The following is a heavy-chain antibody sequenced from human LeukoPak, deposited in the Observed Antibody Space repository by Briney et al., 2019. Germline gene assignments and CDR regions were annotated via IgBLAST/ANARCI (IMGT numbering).Heavy chain of an antibody. CDR1: GFTFDDYA. Sequence: PGGSLRLSCAASGFTFDDYAMHWVRQAPGKGLEWVSGISWNSGSIGYADSVKGRFTISRDNAKNSLYLQMNSLRAEDTALYYCAKDMELYCSGGSSYGFDPWGQGTLVTVSS. CDR2: ISWNSGSI. D-gene: IGHD2-15*01. V-gene: IGHV3-9*01. CDR3: AKDMELYCSGGSSYGFDP. J-gene: IGHJ5*02.